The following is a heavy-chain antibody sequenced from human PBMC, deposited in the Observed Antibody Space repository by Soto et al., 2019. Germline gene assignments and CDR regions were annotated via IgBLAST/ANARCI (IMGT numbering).Heavy chain of an antibody. CDR2: IYYSGSP. Sequence: KASETLSLTCTASGDSIGTSRYYWGWIRQTPGKGLEWIGSIYYSGSPHYNSSLKSRVTISVDTSKNQFSLKLTSVTAADTAVYYCARGRHYYGSSGYYYYFDYWGQGTLVTVSS. CDR3: ARGRHYYGSSGYYYYFDY. CDR1: GDSIGTSRYY. D-gene: IGHD3-22*01. J-gene: IGHJ4*02. V-gene: IGHV4-39*01.